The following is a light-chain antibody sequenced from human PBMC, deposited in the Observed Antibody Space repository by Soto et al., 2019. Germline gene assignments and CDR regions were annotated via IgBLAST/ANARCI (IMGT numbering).Light chain of an antibody. CDR1: QSVSGSF. Sequence: IVLTQSPGSLSLSPGERATLSCRASQSVSGSFLAWYQQKPGQAPRLLIYDASTRDTGIPDRFSGSGSGTDFPLTISRLEPEDFAVYYCHQYGRFPPFTFGPGTKVDI. V-gene: IGKV3-20*01. CDR3: HQYGRFPPFT. CDR2: DAS. J-gene: IGKJ3*01.